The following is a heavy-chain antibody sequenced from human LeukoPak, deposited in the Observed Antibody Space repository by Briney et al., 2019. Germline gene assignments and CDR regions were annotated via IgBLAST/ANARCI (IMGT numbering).Heavy chain of an antibody. V-gene: IGHV3-30*18. CDR2: ISYDGSNK. Sequence: GGSLRLSCAASGFTFSSYGMHWVRQAPGKGLEWVAVISYDGSNKYYADSVKGRFTISRGNSKNTLYLQMNSLRAEDTAVYYCAKDGIGAPDYWGQGTLVTVSS. CDR1: GFTFSSYG. J-gene: IGHJ4*02. CDR3: AKDGIGAPDY. D-gene: IGHD3-10*01.